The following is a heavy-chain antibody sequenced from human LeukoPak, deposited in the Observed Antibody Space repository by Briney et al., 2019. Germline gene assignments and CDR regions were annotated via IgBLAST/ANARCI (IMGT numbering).Heavy chain of an antibody. CDR1: GGSISSGGYS. Sequence: SETLSLTCAGSGGSISSGGYSWSWIRQPPGKGLEWIGYIYHSGSTYYNPSLKSRVTISVDRSKNQFSLKLSSVTAADTAVYYCARDYRNWFDPWGQGTLVTVSS. CDR2: IYHSGST. V-gene: IGHV4-30-2*01. J-gene: IGHJ5*02. CDR3: ARDYRNWFDP.